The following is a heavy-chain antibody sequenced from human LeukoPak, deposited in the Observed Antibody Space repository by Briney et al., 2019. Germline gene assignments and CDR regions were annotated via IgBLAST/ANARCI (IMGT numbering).Heavy chain of an antibody. J-gene: IGHJ3*02. D-gene: IGHD6-19*01. CDR3: ATPIAVAGGGGTDAFDI. CDR2: INPSGGST. Sequence: ASVKVSCKAFGYTFTSYYMHWVRQAPGQGLEWMGIINPSGGSTSYAQKFQGRVTMTRDTSTSTVYMELSSLRSEDTAVYYCATPIAVAGGGGTDAFDIWGQGTMVTVSS. V-gene: IGHV1-46*01. CDR1: GYTFTSYY.